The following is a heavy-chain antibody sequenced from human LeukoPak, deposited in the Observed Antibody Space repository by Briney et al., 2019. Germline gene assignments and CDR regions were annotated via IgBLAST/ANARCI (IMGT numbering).Heavy chain of an antibody. CDR2: ISAYNGNT. D-gene: IGHD3-10*01. CDR1: GYTFTSYG. V-gene: IGHV1-18*01. Sequence: ASVKVSCKASGYTFTSYGISWVRQAPGQGLEWMGWISAYNGNTNYAQKLQGRVTMTTDTSTSTAYMELRSLRSDDTAVYYCARSAPGWFGKFSRGTVDYWGQGTLVTVSS. CDR3: ARSAPGWFGKFSRGTVDY. J-gene: IGHJ4*02.